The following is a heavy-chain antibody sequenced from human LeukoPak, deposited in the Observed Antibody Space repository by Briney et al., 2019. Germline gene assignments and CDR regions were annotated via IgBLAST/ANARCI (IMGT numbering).Heavy chain of an antibody. J-gene: IGHJ4*02. CDR2: IYHSGST. D-gene: IGHD4-11*01. CDR1: GGSISSGGYY. CDR3: ARGGGRIPYYSNYV. V-gene: IGHV4-30-2*01. Sequence: KPSQTLSLTCTVSGGSISSGGYYWSWIRQPPGKGLEWIGYIYHSGSTYYNPSLKSRVTISVDRSKNQFSLKLSSVTAADTAVYYCARGGGRIPYYSNYVGGQGTLVTVSS.